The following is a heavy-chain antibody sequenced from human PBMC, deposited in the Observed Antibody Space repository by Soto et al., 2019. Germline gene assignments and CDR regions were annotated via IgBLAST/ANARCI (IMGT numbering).Heavy chain of an antibody. CDR1: GYGFSIHW. J-gene: IGHJ3*02. D-gene: IGHD2-15*01. V-gene: IGHV5-51*01. CDR2: IYPGNSDT. CDR3: AGDSHCIGGPFLMGGVDM. Sequence: GASLKISCQGSGYGFSIHWVAWLRQMPGKGLEWVGFIYPGNSDTIYSPSFQGQVTISADLSLSTTYLQWDTLKPSDTAMYFCAGDSHCIGGPFLMGGVDMWGPGTMVTVSS.